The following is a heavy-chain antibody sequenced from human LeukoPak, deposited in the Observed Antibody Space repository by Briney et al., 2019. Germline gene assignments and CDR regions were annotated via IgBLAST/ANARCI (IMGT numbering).Heavy chain of an antibody. J-gene: IGHJ3*02. Sequence: PGGSLRLSCAASGFTFSSYAVSWVRQAPGKGLEWVSSISGSGVATYSADSVKGRFTISRDNSKNTLYLQMSSLRAEDTAVYYCARVAFYGEGGAFDIWGQGTMVTVSS. D-gene: IGHD3-10*01. CDR1: GFTFSSYA. V-gene: IGHV3-23*01. CDR3: ARVAFYGEGGAFDI. CDR2: ISGSGVAT.